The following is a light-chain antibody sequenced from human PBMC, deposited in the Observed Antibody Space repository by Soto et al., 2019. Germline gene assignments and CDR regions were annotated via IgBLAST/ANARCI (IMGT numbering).Light chain of an antibody. J-gene: IGKJ4*01. CDR3: QQSYSFPRT. Sequence: DIQMTQSPSSLSASVGDRVTITCRASQTISTYLIWYQHKPGKAPKLLIYAASNLQSGVPSRFSGSGSGTDFTLTISSLQPEDFATYYCQQSYSFPRTFGGGTKAEIK. V-gene: IGKV1-39*01. CDR2: AAS. CDR1: QTISTY.